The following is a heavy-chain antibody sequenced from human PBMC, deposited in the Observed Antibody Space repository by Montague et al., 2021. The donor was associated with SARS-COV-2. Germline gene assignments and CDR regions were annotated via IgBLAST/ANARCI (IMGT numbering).Heavy chain of an antibody. Sequence: SETLSLTCTVSGGSVSSYYWSWIRQSPGKGLQWLGYIYYSGSTDYNPSLKSRVTMSVDTSKNQLSLRLNSVTTADTAVYFCARAGGFYGYWSGYSSSAGFFDPWGQGTLVTVSS. J-gene: IGHJ5*02. V-gene: IGHV4-59*02. CDR2: IYYSGST. CDR1: GGSVSSYY. D-gene: IGHD3-3*01. CDR3: ARAGGFYGYWSGYSSSAGFFDP.